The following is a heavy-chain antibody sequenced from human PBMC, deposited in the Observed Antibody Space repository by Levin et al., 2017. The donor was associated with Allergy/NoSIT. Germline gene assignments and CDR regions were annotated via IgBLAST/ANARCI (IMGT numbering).Heavy chain of an antibody. Sequence: MPSETLSLTCAISGDSVSSNSTAWNWIRQSPSRGLEWLGRTYYRSKWYNDYAVSVKSRIIINPDTSKNQFSLHLNSVTPEDTAVYYCARDLLIASRLRSNYFDYWGQGILVTVSS. CDR2: TYYRSKWYN. V-gene: IGHV6-1*01. J-gene: IGHJ4*02. CDR3: ARDLLIASRLRSNYFDY. CDR1: GDSVSSNSTA. D-gene: IGHD6-6*01.